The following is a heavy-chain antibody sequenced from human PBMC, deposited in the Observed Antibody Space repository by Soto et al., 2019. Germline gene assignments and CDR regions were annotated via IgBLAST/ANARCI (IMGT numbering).Heavy chain of an antibody. Sequence: PSETLSLTCAVSGGSISSSNWWSWVRQPPGKGLEWIGEIYHSGSTNYNPSLKSRVTISVDKSKNQFSLELSSVTAADTAVYYCASRTGAILGVAMNWFDPWGQGTLIT. V-gene: IGHV4-4*02. CDR1: GGSISSSNW. D-gene: IGHD3-3*01. CDR3: ASRTGAILGVAMNWFDP. J-gene: IGHJ5*02. CDR2: IYHSGST.